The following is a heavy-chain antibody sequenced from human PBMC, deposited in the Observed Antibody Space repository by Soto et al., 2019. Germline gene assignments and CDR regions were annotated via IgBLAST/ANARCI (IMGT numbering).Heavy chain of an antibody. CDR3: ARYGSGSYDSAHDY. CDR2: IIPILGIA. Sequence: ASVKVSCKASGGTFSSYTISWVRQAPGQGLEWMGRIIPILGIANYAQKFQGRVTITADKSTSTAYMELSSLRSEDTAVYYCARYGSGSYDSAHDYWGQGTLVTVSS. CDR1: GGTFSSYT. V-gene: IGHV1-69*02. D-gene: IGHD3-10*01. J-gene: IGHJ4*02.